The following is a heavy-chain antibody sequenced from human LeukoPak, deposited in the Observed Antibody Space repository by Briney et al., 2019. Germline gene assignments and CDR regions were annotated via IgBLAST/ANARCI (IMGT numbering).Heavy chain of an antibody. CDR1: GYTFTSYA. J-gene: IGHJ4*02. CDR2: INTNTGNP. CDR3: AREVPPKLVYAKRAEFDC. Sequence: EASVKVSCKASGYTFTSYAMNWVRQAPGQGLEWMGWINTNTGNPTYAQGFTGRFVFSLDTSVSTAYLQISSLKAEDTAVYYCAREVPPKLVYAKRAEFDCWGQGTLVTVSS. V-gene: IGHV7-4-1*02. D-gene: IGHD2-8*01.